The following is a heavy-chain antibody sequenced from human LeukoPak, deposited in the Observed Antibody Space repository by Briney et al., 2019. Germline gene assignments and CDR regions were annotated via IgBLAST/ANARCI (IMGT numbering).Heavy chain of an antibody. D-gene: IGHD2-15*01. CDR2: ISYDGSNK. V-gene: IGHV3-30*03. CDR3: ARDLLRGGSVTYYFDY. J-gene: IGHJ4*02. CDR1: GFTFSSYG. Sequence: PGRSLRLSCAASGFTFSSYGMHWVRQAPGKGLEWVAVISYDGSNKYYADSVKGRFTISRDNAKNSLYLQMNSLRAEDTAVYYCARDLLRGGSVTYYFDYWGQGTLVTVSS.